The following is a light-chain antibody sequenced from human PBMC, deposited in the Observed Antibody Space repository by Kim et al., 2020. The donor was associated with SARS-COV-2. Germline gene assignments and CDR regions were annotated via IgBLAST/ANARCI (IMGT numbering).Light chain of an antibody. CDR2: GKN. Sequence: SSELTQDPAVSVALAQTVRITCQGDSLRRYYASWYQQKPGQAPVLVIYGKNNRPSGIPDRFSGSSSGNTASLTITGAQAEDEADYYCNSRDSSGNHWVFG. CDR3: NSRDSSGNHWV. CDR1: SLRRYY. V-gene: IGLV3-19*01. J-gene: IGLJ3*02.